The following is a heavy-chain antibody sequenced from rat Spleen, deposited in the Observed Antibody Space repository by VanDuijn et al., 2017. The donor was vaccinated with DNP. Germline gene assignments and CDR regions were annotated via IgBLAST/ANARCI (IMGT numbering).Heavy chain of an antibody. V-gene: IGHV5S10*01. CDR2: ISISGSTT. CDR1: GFTFSDYY. CDR3: ARQRVMYTTATGFAY. J-gene: IGHJ3*01. D-gene: IGHD1-6*01. Sequence: EVQLVESGGDLVQSGRSLKVSCAASGFTFSDYYMAWVRQAPKGGLEWVATISISGSTTSYPDSVKGRFTISRDNAKSCLYLQMNSLKSEDTATYYCARQRVMYTTATGFAYWGQGTLVTVSS.